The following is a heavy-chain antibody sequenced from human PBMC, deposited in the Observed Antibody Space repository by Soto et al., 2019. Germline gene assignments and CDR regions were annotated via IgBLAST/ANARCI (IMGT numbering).Heavy chain of an antibody. Sequence: QVQLQESGPRLVEASQTLSLTCTVSNASITSSGYYWSWVRQPPGKRLEWIGYISHSGSTFYSPSLQRRLTMSVDTSKTPFSLTLRSVTAADTAVYHCARMSGTYYVPDYWGQGTLVTVSS. J-gene: IGHJ4*02. D-gene: IGHD1-26*01. CDR2: ISHSGST. V-gene: IGHV4-30-4*01. CDR3: ARMSGTYYVPDY. CDR1: NASITSSGYY.